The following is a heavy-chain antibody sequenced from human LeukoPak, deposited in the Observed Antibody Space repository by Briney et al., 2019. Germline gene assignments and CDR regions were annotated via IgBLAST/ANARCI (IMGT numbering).Heavy chain of an antibody. D-gene: IGHD2-2*01. V-gene: IGHV3-7*01. J-gene: IGHJ4*02. Sequence: GGSLRLSCEASGFTFNSHWMNWVRQAPGKGLEWLANIRPDGSEAVYVDTVRGRFTISRDNAKNLVYLQMNNLRAEDTAVYYCSGRSGFSSIYWGQGVLVTVSS. CDR1: GFTFNSHW. CDR3: SGRSGFSSIY. CDR2: IRPDGSEA.